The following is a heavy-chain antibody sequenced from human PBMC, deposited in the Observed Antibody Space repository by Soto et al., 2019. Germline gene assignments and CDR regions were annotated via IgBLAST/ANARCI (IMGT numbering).Heavy chain of an antibody. CDR1: GFTFSSYA. CDR3: AKAGIQQWLVPVYFDY. CDR2: ISGSGGST. D-gene: IGHD6-19*01. J-gene: IGHJ4*02. V-gene: IGHV3-23*01. Sequence: PGGSLRLSCAASGFTFSSYAMSWVRQAPGKGLEWVSAISGSGGSTYYADSVKGRFTISRDNSKNTLYLQMNSLRAEDTAVYYCAKAGIQQWLVPVYFDYWGQGTLVTVSS.